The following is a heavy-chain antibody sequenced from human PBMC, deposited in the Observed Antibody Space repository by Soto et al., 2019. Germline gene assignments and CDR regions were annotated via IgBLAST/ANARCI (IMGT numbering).Heavy chain of an antibody. J-gene: IGHJ5*02. CDR2: ITTSSAYI. V-gene: IGHV3-21*01. CDR3: VRSGTARLLRHSWFDT. Sequence: EVQLVESGGGLVKPGGSLRLSCAASGFTFNTYDMNWVRQAPRKGLEWVSSITTSSAYIYYADALKGRITISRDNAKNSLLLKMNSLRAEDTAVYYCVRSGTARLLRHSWFDTWGQGTLVTVSS. D-gene: IGHD2-21*01. CDR1: GFTFNTYD.